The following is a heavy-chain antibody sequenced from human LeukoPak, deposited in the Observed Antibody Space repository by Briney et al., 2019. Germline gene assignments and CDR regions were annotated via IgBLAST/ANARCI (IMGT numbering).Heavy chain of an antibody. V-gene: IGHV3-23*01. CDR1: GFTFSSYA. D-gene: IGHD3-3*01. Sequence: GGALRLSCAASGFTFSSYAMSWVRQAPGKGLEWVSVISGSGGSTYYADSVKGRFTISRENSKNTLYLQMNSLRAEDTAVYYCASKGNFWSGLSWFDPWGQGTLVTVSS. CDR2: ISGSGGST. CDR3: ASKGNFWSGLSWFDP. J-gene: IGHJ5*02.